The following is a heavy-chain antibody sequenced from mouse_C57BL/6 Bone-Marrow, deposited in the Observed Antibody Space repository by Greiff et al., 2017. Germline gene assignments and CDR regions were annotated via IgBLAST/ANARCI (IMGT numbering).Heavy chain of an antibody. J-gene: IGHJ4*01. CDR2: IHPNSGSS. CDR1: GYTFTSYW. D-gene: IGHD1-1*01. V-gene: IGHV1-64*01. CDR3: ARITTVVAEGYAMDY. Sequence: VQLQQPGAELVKPGASVKLSCKASGYTFTSYWMHWVKQRPGQGLEWIGMIHPNSGSSNYNEKFKSKGTLTVDKSSSTAYMQLSSLTSEDSAVYYCARITTVVAEGYAMDYWGQGTSVTVSS.